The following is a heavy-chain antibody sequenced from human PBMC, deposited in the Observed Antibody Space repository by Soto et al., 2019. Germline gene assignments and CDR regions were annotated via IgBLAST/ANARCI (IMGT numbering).Heavy chain of an antibody. CDR3: ARDFSYQRFDH. J-gene: IGHJ4*02. CDR2: MNQDGSEI. V-gene: IGHV3-7*01. Sequence: ESGGGLVQPGGSLRLSCVASGFTFSSFWMCWIRQTPGKGLEWVTNMNQDGSEIAYADSVRGRFTVSRDNAKNSVYLQMNSLTVEDTALYFCARDFSYQRFDHWGQGALVTVSS. D-gene: IGHD3-16*02. CDR1: GFTFSSFW.